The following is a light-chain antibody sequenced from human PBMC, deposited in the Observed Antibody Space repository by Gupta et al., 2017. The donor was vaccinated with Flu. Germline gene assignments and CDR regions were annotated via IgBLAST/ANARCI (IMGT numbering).Light chain of an antibody. V-gene: IGKV1-39*01. Sequence: DLQMTSPSPSLSASVGDRVIITFRASQSISSYLHWYQQKPGNAPKLLIYAASRLQNGVPSRFSGGGSGTDFTITISSLQPEDFASYYCQQSYINPYTFGQGTTLEIK. CDR1: QSISSY. CDR3: QQSYINPYT. CDR2: AAS. J-gene: IGKJ2*01.